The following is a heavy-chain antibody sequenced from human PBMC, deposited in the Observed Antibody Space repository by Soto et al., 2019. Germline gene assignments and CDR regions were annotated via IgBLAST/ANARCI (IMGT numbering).Heavy chain of an antibody. Sequence: ASVKVSCKASGYTFTSYDIYWVRQATGQGLEWMGWMNPNTGNSGYAQKFQGRVTMTSDTSISTAHMELSSLRSEDTAVYYCARFMVRGVIKYYGMDVWGQGTTVTVSS. CDR2: MNPNTGNS. CDR1: GYTFTSYD. CDR3: ARFMVRGVIKYYGMDV. V-gene: IGHV1-8*01. J-gene: IGHJ6*02. D-gene: IGHD3-10*01.